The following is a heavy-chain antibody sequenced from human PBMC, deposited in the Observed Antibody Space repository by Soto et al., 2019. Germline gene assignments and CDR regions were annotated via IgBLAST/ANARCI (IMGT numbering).Heavy chain of an antibody. J-gene: IGHJ4*02. D-gene: IGHD5-18*01. Sequence: QVQLQESGPGLVKPSQTLSLTCTVSGGSISSGGYYWSWIRQHPGKGLEWIGYIYYSGSTYYNPSLKRRVTISVDTSKNQFSLKLSSVTAADTAVYYCARVQANTAMVLFDYWGQGTLVTVSS. CDR2: IYYSGST. V-gene: IGHV4-31*03. CDR3: ARVQANTAMVLFDY. CDR1: GGSISSGGYY.